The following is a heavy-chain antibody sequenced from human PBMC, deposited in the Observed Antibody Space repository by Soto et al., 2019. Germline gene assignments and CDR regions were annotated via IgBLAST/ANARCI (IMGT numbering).Heavy chain of an antibody. J-gene: IGHJ6*02. D-gene: IGHD6-19*01. V-gene: IGHV5-51*01. Sequence: GESLKISCKGSGYSFTSYWIGWVRQMPGKGLEWMGIIYPGDSDTRYSPSFQGQVTISADKSISTAYLQWSSLKASDTAMYYCARQTAVAGPYYYGMDVWGQGTTVTVSS. CDR3: ARQTAVAGPYYYGMDV. CDR1: GYSFTSYW. CDR2: IYPGDSDT.